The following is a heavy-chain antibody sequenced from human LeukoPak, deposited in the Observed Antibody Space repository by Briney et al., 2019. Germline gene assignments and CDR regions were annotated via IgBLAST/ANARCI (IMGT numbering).Heavy chain of an antibody. Sequence: HPGGSLRLSCAASGFTFSGYGMHWVRKAPGKGLEWVAVISYDGSKKYYADSVKGRFTISRDNFKNTVYLQMNSLRAEDTAVYYCARAGDYYYGSGSYLYFDYWGQGTLVTVSS. CDR1: GFTFSGYG. CDR2: ISYDGSKK. V-gene: IGHV3-30*03. CDR3: ARAGDYYYGSGSYLYFDY. D-gene: IGHD3-10*01. J-gene: IGHJ4*02.